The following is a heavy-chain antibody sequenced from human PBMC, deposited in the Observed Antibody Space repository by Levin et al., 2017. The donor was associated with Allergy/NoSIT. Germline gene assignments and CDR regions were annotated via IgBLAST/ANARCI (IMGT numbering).Heavy chain of an antibody. Sequence: SQTLSLTCTVSGGSISSYYWSWIRQPPGKGLEWIGYIYYSGSTNYNPSLKSRVTISVDTSKNQFSLKLSSVTAADTAVYYCARESDYYGSGRFYYYMDVWGKGTTVTVSS. D-gene: IGHD3-10*01. J-gene: IGHJ6*03. V-gene: IGHV4-59*12. CDR3: ARESDYYGSGRFYYYMDV. CDR1: GGSISSYY. CDR2: IYYSGST.